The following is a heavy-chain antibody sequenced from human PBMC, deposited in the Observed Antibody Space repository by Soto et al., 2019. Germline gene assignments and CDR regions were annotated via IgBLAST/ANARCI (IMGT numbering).Heavy chain of an antibody. CDR3: AREKYDSTPFDY. CDR2: ISYDGSNK. J-gene: IGHJ4*02. D-gene: IGHD3-22*01. V-gene: IGHV3-30-3*01. Sequence: QVQLVESGGGVVQPGRSLRLSCAASGFTFSSYAMHWVRQAPGKGLEWVAVISYDGSNKYYADSVKGRFTISRDNSKNTLYLQMNSLRAEDTAVYYCAREKYDSTPFDYWGQGTLVTVSS. CDR1: GFTFSSYA.